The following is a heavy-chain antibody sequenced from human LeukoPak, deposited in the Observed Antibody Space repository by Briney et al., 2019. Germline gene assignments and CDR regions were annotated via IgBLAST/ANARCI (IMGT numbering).Heavy chain of an antibody. V-gene: IGHV4-61*02. J-gene: IGHJ2*01. CDR2: IYTSGST. D-gene: IGHD7-27*01. CDR1: GGSISSGSYY. CDR3: ARDPPNWGSHGYFGL. Sequence: PSQTLSLTCTVSGGSISSGSYYWSWIRQPAGKGLEWIGRIYTSGSTNYNPSLKSRVTISVDTSKNQFSLKLSSVTAADTAVYYCARDPPNWGSHGYFGLWGRGTLVTVSS.